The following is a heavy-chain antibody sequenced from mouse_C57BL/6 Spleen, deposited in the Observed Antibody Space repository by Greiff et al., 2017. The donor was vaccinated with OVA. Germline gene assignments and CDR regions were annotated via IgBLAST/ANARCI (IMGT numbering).Heavy chain of an antibody. D-gene: IGHD1-1*01. Sequence: EVQLQESGPGLVKPSQSLSLTCSVTGYSITSGYYWNWIRQFPGNKLEWMGYISYDGSNNYNPSLKNRISITRDTSKNQFFLKLNSVTTEDTATYYCASIYYYGSSYYFDVWGTGTTVTVPS. J-gene: IGHJ1*03. CDR1: GYSITSGYY. CDR3: ASIYYYGSSYYFDV. V-gene: IGHV3-6*01. CDR2: ISYDGSN.